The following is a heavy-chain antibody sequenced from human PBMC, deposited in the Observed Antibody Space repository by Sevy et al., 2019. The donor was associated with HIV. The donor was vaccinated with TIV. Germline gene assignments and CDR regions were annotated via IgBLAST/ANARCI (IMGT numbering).Heavy chain of an antibody. CDR3: ARGYSGYGYYFDY. CDR1: GFTFSSYA. J-gene: IGHJ4*02. CDR2: ISYDGINK. Sequence: GGSLRLSCAASGFTFSSYAMHWVRQAPGKGLEWVAVISYDGINKYYADSVKGRFTISRDNSKNTLYLQMNSLRAEDTAVYYCARGYSGYGYYFDYWGQGTLVTVSS. V-gene: IGHV3-30-3*01. D-gene: IGHD5-12*01.